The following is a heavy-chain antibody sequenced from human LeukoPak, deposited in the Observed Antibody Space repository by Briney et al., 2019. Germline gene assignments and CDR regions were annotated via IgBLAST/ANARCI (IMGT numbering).Heavy chain of an antibody. CDR3: VVVVVAAAINWFDP. V-gene: IGHV4-34*01. D-gene: IGHD2-15*01. CDR2: INHSGST. J-gene: IGHJ5*02. Sequence: SETLSLTCAVYGGSFSGYYWSWIRQPPGKGLEWIGEINHSGSTNYNPSLKSRVTISVDTSKNQFSLKLSSVTAADTAVYYCVVVVVAAAINWFDPWGQGTVVTVSS. CDR1: GGSFSGYY.